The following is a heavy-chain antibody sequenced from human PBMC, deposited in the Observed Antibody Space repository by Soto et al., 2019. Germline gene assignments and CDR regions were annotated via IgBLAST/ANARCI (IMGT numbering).Heavy chain of an antibody. J-gene: IGHJ4*02. V-gene: IGHV3-23*01. CDR1: GFTFSSYA. CDR2: ISGSGGST. D-gene: IGHD2-2*01. Sequence: EVQLLESGGGLVQPGGSLRLSCAASGFTFSSYAMSWVRQAPGKGLEWVSAISGSGGSTFYAGSVKGRFTISRDKSKTTVYLQMNSLGAEDTAVYYCAKGRGYCSSTSCYVASDYWGQGTLVTVSS. CDR3: AKGRGYCSSTSCYVASDY.